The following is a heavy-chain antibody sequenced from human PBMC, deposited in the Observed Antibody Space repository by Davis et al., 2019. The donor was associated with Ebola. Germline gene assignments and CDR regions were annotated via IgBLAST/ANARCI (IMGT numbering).Heavy chain of an antibody. D-gene: IGHD3-3*01. CDR2: INDNGRRI. Sequence: GGSLRLSCATSGFTFSSSAMHWGRQAPGKGPEYVAGINDNGRRIHYGESVKGRFTISRENSKNSIFLQLNSLRAEDTAVYYCAKQLGSGFMYDGMDVWGQGTTVTVSS. CDR1: GFTFSSSA. V-gene: IGHV3-64*04. CDR3: AKQLGSGFMYDGMDV. J-gene: IGHJ6*02.